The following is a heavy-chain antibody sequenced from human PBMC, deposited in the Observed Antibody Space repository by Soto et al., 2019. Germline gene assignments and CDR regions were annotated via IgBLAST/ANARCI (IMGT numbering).Heavy chain of an antibody. CDR1: GFTVGNKY. D-gene: IGHD3-22*01. CDR3: VKGEYYYDGSAYYPFDY. V-gene: IGHV3-66*01. CDR2: IYSSGNA. Sequence: GGSLRLSCAASGFTVGNKYMSWVRQAPGKGLEWVSLIYSSGNAYYADSVKGRFTISRDNSKDTAYLQMSSLRPEDTAVYYCVKGEYYYDGSAYYPFDYWGQGRMVTVSS. J-gene: IGHJ4*02.